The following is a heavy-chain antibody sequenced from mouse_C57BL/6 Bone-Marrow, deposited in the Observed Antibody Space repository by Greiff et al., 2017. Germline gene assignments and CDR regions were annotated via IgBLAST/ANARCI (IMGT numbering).Heavy chain of an antibody. CDR3: ARDGRWLLLYYAMDY. CDR1: GYTFTSYG. J-gene: IGHJ4*01. CDR2: IYPRSGNT. V-gene: IGHV1-81*01. D-gene: IGHD2-3*01. Sequence: QVQLQQSGAELARPGASVKLSCKASGYTFTSYGISWVKQSTGQGLEWIGEIYPRSGNTYYNEKFKGKATLTADKSSSTAYMELRSLTSEDSAVYFCARDGRWLLLYYAMDYWGQGTSVTVSS.